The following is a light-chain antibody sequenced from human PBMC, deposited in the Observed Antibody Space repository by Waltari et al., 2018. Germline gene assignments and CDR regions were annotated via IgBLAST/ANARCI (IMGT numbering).Light chain of an antibody. CDR3: QHYDNWPPSYT. V-gene: IGKV3-15*01. CDR2: AAS. J-gene: IGKJ2*01. CDR1: QSVGSH. Sequence: ETMMTQSPGTLSVSPGQRATLSCRASQSVGSHLAWYQQKPGQAPRLLIYAASTRATGIPTRFAGSASGTEFTLTISSLQSEDFAVYYCQHYDNWPPSYTFGRGTKLEIE.